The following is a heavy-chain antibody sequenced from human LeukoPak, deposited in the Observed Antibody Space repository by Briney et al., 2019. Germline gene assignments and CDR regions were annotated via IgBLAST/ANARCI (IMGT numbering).Heavy chain of an antibody. CDR2: INPNSGGT. J-gene: IGHJ4*02. Sequence: ASVKVSCKASGYTFTGYYMHWVRQAPGQGLEWMGWINPNSGGTNYAQKFQGRVTITRNTSISTAYMELSSLRSEDTAVYYCAKDPEGYSYGSNYFDYWGQGTLVTVSS. CDR1: GYTFTGYY. D-gene: IGHD5-18*01. CDR3: AKDPEGYSYGSNYFDY. V-gene: IGHV1-2*02.